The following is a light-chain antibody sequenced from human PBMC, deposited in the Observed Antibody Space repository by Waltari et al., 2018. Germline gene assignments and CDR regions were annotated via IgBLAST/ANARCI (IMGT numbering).Light chain of an antibody. CDR3: QQYNSYPWT. CDR1: QAISNY. J-gene: IGKJ1*01. CDR2: KAS. V-gene: IGKV1-5*03. Sequence: DIQLTQSPSTLSASVGDRVTITCRPSQAISNYLAWIQQKPGKAPEVLIHKASNLETGVPSRFRGSGSGTEFTLSIGNLQPDDSATYYCQQYNSYPWTFGPGTKVEIK.